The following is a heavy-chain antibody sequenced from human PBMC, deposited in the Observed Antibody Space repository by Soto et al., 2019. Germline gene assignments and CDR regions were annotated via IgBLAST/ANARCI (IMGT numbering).Heavy chain of an antibody. CDR3: ARVKYAGSYSHLEY. CDR1: GFPFSTYG. V-gene: IGHV3-48*01. D-gene: IGHD1-26*01. J-gene: IGHJ4*02. Sequence: GGSLRLSCAASGFPFSTYGMNWVRQAPGKGLEWVSYISSGSNSIYYADSLKGRFTSSRDNAKNSLFLQMNSLRVEDTAVYFCARVKYAGSYSHLEYWGQGALVTV. CDR2: ISSGSNSI.